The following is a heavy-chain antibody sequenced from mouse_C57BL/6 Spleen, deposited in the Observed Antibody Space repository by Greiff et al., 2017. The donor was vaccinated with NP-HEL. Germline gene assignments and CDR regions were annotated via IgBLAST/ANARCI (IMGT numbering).Heavy chain of an antibody. V-gene: IGHV5-9-1*02. J-gene: IGHJ2*01. Sequence: DVMLVESGEGLVKPGGSLKLSCAASGFTFSSYAMSWVRQTPEKRLEWVAYISSGGDYIYYADTVKGRFTISRDNARNTLYLQMSSLKSEDTAMYYCTRDLTHYFDYWGQGTTLTVSS. CDR2: ISSGGDYI. CDR1: GFTFSSYA. D-gene: IGHD4-1*01. CDR3: TRDLTHYFDY.